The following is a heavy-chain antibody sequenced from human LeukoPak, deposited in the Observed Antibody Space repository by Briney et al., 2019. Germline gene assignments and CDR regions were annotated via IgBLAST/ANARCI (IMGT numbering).Heavy chain of an antibody. CDR1: GYNFIDYD. D-gene: IGHD5-18*01. Sequence: ASVKVSCQASGYNFIDYDINWVRQAPGQGPEWMGGMNPSSGNKGYAQKFQGRVSMTRDTSIKIAYMELTSLGSDDTDVYYCARDISGYSYGYGDNWGRGTLVTVPS. CDR2: MNPSSGNK. J-gene: IGHJ4*02. V-gene: IGHV1-8*01. CDR3: ARDISGYSYGYGDN.